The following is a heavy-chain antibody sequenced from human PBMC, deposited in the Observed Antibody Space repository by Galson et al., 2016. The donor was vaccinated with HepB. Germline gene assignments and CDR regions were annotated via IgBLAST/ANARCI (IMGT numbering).Heavy chain of an antibody. V-gene: IGHV1-18*01. D-gene: IGHD3-3*01. Sequence: SVKVSCKASGYTFTSHGISWVRQAPGQGLEWMGWISPYNGHTKYPQKFQGRVTMTTDTSTSTAYMELRSLRSDDTAVYYCARDVRILELPIGDPAFDFWWSGHYYEPGPKWFGPWGQGTLVTVSS. J-gene: IGHJ5*02. CDR1: GYTFTSHG. CDR3: ARDVRILELPIGDPAFDFWWSGHYYEPGPKWFGP. CDR2: ISPYNGHT.